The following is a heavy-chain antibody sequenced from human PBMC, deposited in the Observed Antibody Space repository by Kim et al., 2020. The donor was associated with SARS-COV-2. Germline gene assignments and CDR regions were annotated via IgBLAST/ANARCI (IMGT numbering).Heavy chain of an antibody. CDR2: ISYDGSNK. D-gene: IGHD4-17*01. J-gene: IGHJ3*02. Sequence: GGSLRLSCAASGFTFSSYAMHWVRQAPGKGLEWVAVISYDGSNKYYADSVKGRFTISRDNSKNTLYLQMNSLRAEDTAVYYCARKWGWVYGGKGGAFDI. CDR1: GFTFSSYA. V-gene: IGHV3-30-3*01. CDR3: ARKWGWVYGGKGGAFDI.